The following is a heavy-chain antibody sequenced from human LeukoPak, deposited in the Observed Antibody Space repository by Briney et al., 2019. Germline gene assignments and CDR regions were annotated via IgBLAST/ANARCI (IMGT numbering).Heavy chain of an antibody. J-gene: IGHJ2*01. CDR3: AREGGGSYPYWYFDL. D-gene: IGHD1-26*01. CDR2: IWYDGSNK. Sequence: PGGSLRLSCAASGFTFSSYGMHWVRQAPGKGLEWVAVIWYDGSNKYYADSVKGRFTISRDNSKNTLYLQMNSLRAEDTAVSYCAREGGGSYPYWYFDLWGRGTLVTVSS. V-gene: IGHV3-33*01. CDR1: GFTFSSYG.